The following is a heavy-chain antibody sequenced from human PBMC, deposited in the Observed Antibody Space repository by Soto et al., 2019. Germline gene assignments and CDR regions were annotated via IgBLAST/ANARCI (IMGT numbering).Heavy chain of an antibody. V-gene: IGHV4-4*07. CDR3: ARVFYTDTSGYPRHIFDS. J-gene: IGHJ5*01. CDR2: VDRSGAT. Sequence: SETLSLTCVVSSGSVTDFSWTWIRRPAGRGLEWIGLVDRSGATSYTPSLESRVTMSLDTSKQAFSLELTSVTAADTAVYYCARVFYTDTSGYPRHIFDSWVPGTLVTVYS. CDR1: SGSVTDFS. D-gene: IGHD3-22*01.